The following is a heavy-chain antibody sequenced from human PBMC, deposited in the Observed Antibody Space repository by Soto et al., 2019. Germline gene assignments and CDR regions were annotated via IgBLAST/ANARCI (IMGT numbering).Heavy chain of an antibody. D-gene: IGHD6-19*01. CDR2: ISSSSSYI. Sequence: EVQLVESGGGLVKPGGSLRLSCAASGFTFSSYSMNWVRQAPGKGLEWVSSISSSSSYIYYADSVKGRFTISRDNAKNSRYLQMNSLRAEDTAVYYCAREAVAGTETFDYWGQGTLVTVSS. J-gene: IGHJ4*02. CDR3: AREAVAGTETFDY. CDR1: GFTFSSYS. V-gene: IGHV3-21*01.